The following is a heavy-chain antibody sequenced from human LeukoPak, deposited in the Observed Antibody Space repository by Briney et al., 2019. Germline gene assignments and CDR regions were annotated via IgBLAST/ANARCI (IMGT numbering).Heavy chain of an antibody. CDR2: IKLDGSQK. CDR1: GFTFSSYA. V-gene: IGHV3-7*04. D-gene: IGHD1-26*01. Sequence: GGSLRLSCAASGFTFSSYAMSWVRQAPGKGLEWVANIKLDGSQKNYVDSVKGRFTISRDNAKNSLYLQMNSLSAEDTAVYYCARGGGATDYWGQGTLVTVSS. CDR3: ARGGGATDY. J-gene: IGHJ4*02.